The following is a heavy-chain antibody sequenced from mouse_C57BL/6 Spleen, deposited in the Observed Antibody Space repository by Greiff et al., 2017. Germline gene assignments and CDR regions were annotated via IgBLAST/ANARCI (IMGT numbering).Heavy chain of an antibody. CDR3: ARLDEGFFDY. CDR1: GYTFTSYW. V-gene: IGHV1-69*01. CDR2: IDPSDSYT. D-gene: IGHD3-3*01. J-gene: IGHJ2*01. Sequence: QVQLQQPGAELVRPGSSVKLSCKASGYTFTSYWMHWVKQRPGQGLEWIGEIDPSDSYTNYNQKFKGKSTLTVDKSSSTAYMQLSSLTSEDSAVYYCARLDEGFFDYWGQGTTLTVSS.